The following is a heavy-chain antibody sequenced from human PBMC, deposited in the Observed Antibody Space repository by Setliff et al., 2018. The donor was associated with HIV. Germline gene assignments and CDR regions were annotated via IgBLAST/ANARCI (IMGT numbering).Heavy chain of an antibody. J-gene: IGHJ4*02. CDR1: GGSSSSSSFY. CDR3: ARPFDWGSSHPLGY. V-gene: IGHV4-39*01. D-gene: IGHD3-9*01. CDR2: IYYSGNT. Sequence: SCTVSGGSSSSSSFYWGWIRQPPGKGLEWIGSIYYSGNTYYNPSLKSRVTISVDTSKNQFSLKLSSVTAADTAVYYCARPFDWGSSHPLGYWSQGTLVTVSS.